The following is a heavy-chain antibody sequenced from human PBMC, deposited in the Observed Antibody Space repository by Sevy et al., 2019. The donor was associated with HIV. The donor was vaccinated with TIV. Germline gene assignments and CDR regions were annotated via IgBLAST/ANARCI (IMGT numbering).Heavy chain of an antibody. V-gene: IGHV3-43*01. D-gene: IGHD2-15*01. CDR1: GFTFDDYT. J-gene: IGHJ4*02. CDR2: ISWDGGST. Sequence: GGSLRLSCAASGFTFDDYTMHRVRQAPGKGLEWVSLISWDGGSTYYADSVKGRFTISRDNSKNSLYLQMNSLRTEDTALYYCAKELCSGGSCYLGYWGQGTLVTVSS. CDR3: AKELCSGGSCYLGY.